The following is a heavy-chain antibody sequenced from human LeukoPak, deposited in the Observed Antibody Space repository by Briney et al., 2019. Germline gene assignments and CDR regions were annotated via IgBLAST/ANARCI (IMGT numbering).Heavy chain of an antibody. CDR1: GFTVDDYA. J-gene: IGHJ4*02. Sequence: PGGSLRLSCAASGFTVDDYAMHWVRQAPGKGLEWDSGTSWNSGSIGYADSVKGRFTISRDNAKNALYLQMNSLRAEDMALYYCVKDEAVAGNGKLDDWGQGTLVTVSS. CDR3: VKDEAVAGNGKLDD. V-gene: IGHV3-9*03. D-gene: IGHD6-19*01. CDR2: TSWNSGSI.